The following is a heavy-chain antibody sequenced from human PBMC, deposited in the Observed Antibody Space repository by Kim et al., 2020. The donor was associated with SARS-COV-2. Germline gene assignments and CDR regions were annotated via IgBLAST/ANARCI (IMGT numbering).Heavy chain of an antibody. V-gene: IGHV4-59*08. CDR3: ARLEYWNGPDY. J-gene: IGHJ4*02. Sequence: SETLSLTCTVSGGSISSYYWSWIRQPPGKGLEWIGYIYYSGSTNYNPSLKSRVTISVDTSKNQFSLKLSSVTAADTAVYYCARLEYWNGPDYWGQGTLVTVSS. CDR2: IYYSGST. CDR1: GGSISSYY. D-gene: IGHD1-1*01.